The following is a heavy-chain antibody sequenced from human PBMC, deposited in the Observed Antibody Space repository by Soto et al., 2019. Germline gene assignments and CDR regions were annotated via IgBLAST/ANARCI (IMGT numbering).Heavy chain of an antibody. CDR1: GGTFSSYT. CDR2: IIPILGIA. V-gene: IGHV1-69*02. Sequence: SVKVSCKASGGTFSSYTISWVRQAPGQGLKWMGRIIPILGIANYAQKFQGRVTITADKSTSTAYIELSSLRSEGTAVYYCARAGLDIVVVGAATSYDAFDIWRQGTMVTVSS. J-gene: IGHJ3*02. CDR3: ARAGLDIVVVGAATSYDAFDI. D-gene: IGHD2-15*01.